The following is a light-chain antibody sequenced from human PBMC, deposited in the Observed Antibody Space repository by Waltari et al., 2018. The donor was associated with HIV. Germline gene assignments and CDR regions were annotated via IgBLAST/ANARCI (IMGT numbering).Light chain of an antibody. J-gene: IGKJ3*01. CDR1: QAISNS. CDR3: QQYFTTPLT. Sequence: DIQMTQSPSSLSASVGDKVTITCRASQAISNSLAWYQQKPGKAPKLLLYAASRLQSGVPSRFSGRGSGSDYTLTITSLQPEDFATYYCQQYFTTPLTFGPGTKVDIK. CDR2: AAS. V-gene: IGKV1-NL1*01.